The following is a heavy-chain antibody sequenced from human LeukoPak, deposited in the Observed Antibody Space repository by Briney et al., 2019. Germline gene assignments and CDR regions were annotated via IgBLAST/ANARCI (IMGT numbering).Heavy chain of an antibody. D-gene: IGHD5-12*01. V-gene: IGHV3-21*01. Sequence: GGSLRLSCAASGFTFSTYTINWVRQAPGKGLQWVSSMSSSGDSIHLADSVKGRFPISRDSANNSLYLQMNSLGAEDTAVYYCASSGYDLDWYFDLWGRGTLVTVSS. J-gene: IGHJ2*01. CDR1: GFTFSTYT. CDR3: ASSGYDLDWYFDL. CDR2: MSSSGDSI.